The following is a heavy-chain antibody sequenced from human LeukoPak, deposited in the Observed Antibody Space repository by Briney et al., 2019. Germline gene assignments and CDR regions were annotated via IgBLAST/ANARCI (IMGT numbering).Heavy chain of an antibody. CDR2: LKWNGDNI. V-gene: IGHV3-20*04. CDR3: ARRRDSSGYYYFDY. CDR1: GFTFDDYG. D-gene: IGHD3-22*01. Sequence: GGSLRLSCAASGFTFDDYGMTWVRQAPGKGLEWVSGLKWNGDNIRYADSVKGRFTISRDSARSSLYLQMNSLRAEDTALYYCARRRDSSGYYYFDYWGQGTLVTVSS. J-gene: IGHJ4*02.